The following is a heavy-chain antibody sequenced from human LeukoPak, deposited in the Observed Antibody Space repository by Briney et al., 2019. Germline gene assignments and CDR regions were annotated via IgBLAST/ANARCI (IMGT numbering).Heavy chain of an antibody. CDR1: GFTFSSYE. CDR2: ISSSGSTI. D-gene: IGHD5-18*01. J-gene: IGHJ4*02. Sequence: QPGGSLRLSCAASGFTFSSYEMNWVRQAPGKGLEWVSYISSSGSTIYYADSVKGRFTISRDNARNSLYLQMNSLRAEDTAVYYCARGCYVDTAMVPFDYWGQGTLVTVSS. CDR3: ARGCYVDTAMVPFDY. V-gene: IGHV3-48*03.